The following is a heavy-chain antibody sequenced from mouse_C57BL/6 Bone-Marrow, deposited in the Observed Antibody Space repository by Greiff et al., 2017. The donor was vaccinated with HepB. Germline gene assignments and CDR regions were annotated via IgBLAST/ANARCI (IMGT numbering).Heavy chain of an antibody. D-gene: IGHD1-1*01. J-gene: IGHJ1*03. CDR1: GFTFSDYG. V-gene: IGHV5-17*01. Sequence: EVKLMESGGGLVKPGGSLKLSCAASGFTFSDYGMHWVRQAPEKGLEWVAYISSGSSTIYYADTVKGRFTLSRDNAKNTLFLQMTSLRSEDTAMYYCARGRLRGSSYRYFDVWGTGTTVTVSS. CDR3: ARGRLRGSSYRYFDV. CDR2: ISSGSSTI.